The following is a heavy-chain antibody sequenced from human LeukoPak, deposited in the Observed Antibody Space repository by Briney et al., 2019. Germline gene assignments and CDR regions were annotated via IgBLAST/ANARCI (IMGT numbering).Heavy chain of an antibody. D-gene: IGHD6-13*01. CDR1: GVSISSSSYY. J-gene: IGHJ4*02. CDR2: IYYSGST. V-gene: IGHV4-39*01. Sequence: PSETLSLTCTVSGVSISSSSYYWGWIRQPPGKGLEWIGSIYYSGSTYYNPSLKSRVTISVDTSKNQFPQKLSSVTAADTAVYYCARQIAAAVDYWGQGTLVTVSS. CDR3: ARQIAAAVDY.